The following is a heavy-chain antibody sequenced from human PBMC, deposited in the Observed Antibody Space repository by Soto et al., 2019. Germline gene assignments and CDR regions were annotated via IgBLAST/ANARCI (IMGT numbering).Heavy chain of an antibody. V-gene: IGHV5-51*01. D-gene: IGHD3-9*01. CDR3: ARHRAFYDILTGKVTVYYFDY. J-gene: IGHJ4*02. CDR2: IYPGDSDT. CDR1: GYSFTNYW. Sequence: GESLKISCEGSGYSFTNYWIGWVRQMPGKGLEWLGIIYPGDSDTRYSPSFQGQVTISADRSISTAYLQWSSLKASDTAMYYCARHRAFYDILTGKVTVYYFDYWGQGTLVTVSS.